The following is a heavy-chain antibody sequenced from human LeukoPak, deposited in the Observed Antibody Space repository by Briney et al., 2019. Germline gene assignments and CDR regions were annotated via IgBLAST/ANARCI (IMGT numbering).Heavy chain of an antibody. D-gene: IGHD3-3*02. CDR2: IYSGGST. J-gene: IGHJ5*02. CDR3: ARVLSLGSSIDWFDP. V-gene: IGHV3-53*04. CDR1: GFTVSSNY. Sequence: GGSLRLSCAASGFTVSSNYMSWVRQAPGKGLEWVSVIYSGGSTYYADSVKGRFTISRHNSKNTLYLQMNSLRAEDTAVYYCARVLSLGSSIDWFDPWGQGTLVTVSS.